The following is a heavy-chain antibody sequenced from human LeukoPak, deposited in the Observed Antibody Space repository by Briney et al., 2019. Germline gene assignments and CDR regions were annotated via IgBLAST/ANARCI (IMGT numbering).Heavy chain of an antibody. CDR1: GFIFSRCG. Sequence: GGSLRLSCVASGFIFSRCGMHWVRQAPGKGLEWVAFIQYDGSEMAYADSVKGRFTISRDNSKNSLYLQMNSLRPEDTAVYYCAKGHYYDTYGQYSYAEYWGQGILVTVSS. J-gene: IGHJ4*02. CDR2: IQYDGSEM. D-gene: IGHD3-22*01. V-gene: IGHV3-30*02. CDR3: AKGHYYDTYGQYSYAEY.